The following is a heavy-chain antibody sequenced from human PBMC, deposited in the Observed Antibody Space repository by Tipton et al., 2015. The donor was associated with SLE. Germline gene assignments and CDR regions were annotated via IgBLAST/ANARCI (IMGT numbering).Heavy chain of an antibody. Sequence: GLVKPSETLSLTCSVSGGSMSYHYWSWIRQPPGKGLEWIGYIYYSGNTYYNPSLGSRLTISVDTSKDQFSLRLTSVTAADTAVYYCARATDWNLSPDVWGKGTTVTVSS. CDR3: ARATDWNLSPDV. CDR1: GGSMSYHY. V-gene: IGHV4-59*11. J-gene: IGHJ6*04. CDR2: IYYSGNT. D-gene: IGHD1-7*01.